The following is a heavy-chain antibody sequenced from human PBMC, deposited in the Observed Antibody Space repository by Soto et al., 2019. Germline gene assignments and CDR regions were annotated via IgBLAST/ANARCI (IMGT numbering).Heavy chain of an antibody. CDR2: INGDGSAT. J-gene: IGHJ5*02. Sequence: PGGSLRLSCTASGFAFSHYWMHWVRQAPGKGLMWVSRINGDGSATTYADSVKGRFTISRDNAKNTLYLQMNSLRAEDTAVYYCVRSDWFDPWGQGTRVTVSS. CDR3: VRSDWFDP. CDR1: GFAFSHYW. V-gene: IGHV3-74*01.